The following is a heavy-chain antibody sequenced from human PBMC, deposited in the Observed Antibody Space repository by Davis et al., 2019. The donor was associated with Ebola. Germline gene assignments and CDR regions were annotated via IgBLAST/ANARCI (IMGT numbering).Heavy chain of an antibody. CDR1: GYTFTSYA. CDR2: INAGNGNT. V-gene: IGHV1-3*01. J-gene: IGHJ3*02. CDR3: ARQLWALLDAFDI. D-gene: IGHD5-18*01. Sequence: ASVKVSCKASGYTFTSYAMHWVRQAPGQRLEWMGWINAGNGNTKYSQKFQGRVTITRDTYASTAYMELSSLRSEDTAVYYCARQLWALLDAFDIWGQGTMVTVSS.